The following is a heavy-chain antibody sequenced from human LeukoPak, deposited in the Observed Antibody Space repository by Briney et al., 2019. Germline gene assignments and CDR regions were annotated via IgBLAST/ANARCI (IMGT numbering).Heavy chain of an antibody. V-gene: IGHV4-39*07. Sequence: TSETLSLTCTVSGGSISSSSYYWGWIRQPPGKGLEWIGSIYYSGSTYYNPSLKSRVTISVDTSKNQFSLKLSSVTAADTAVYYCARRSGPVRGYYGMDVWGQGTTVTVSS. CDR3: ARRSGPVRGYYGMDV. CDR2: IYYSGST. J-gene: IGHJ6*02. CDR1: GGSISSSSYY. D-gene: IGHD3-10*01.